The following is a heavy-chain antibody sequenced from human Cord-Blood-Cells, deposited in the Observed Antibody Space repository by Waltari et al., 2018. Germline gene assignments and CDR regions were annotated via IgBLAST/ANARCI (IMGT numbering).Heavy chain of an antibody. D-gene: IGHD2-2*01. Sequence: QVQLVQSGAEVKKPGSSVKVSCKASGGTFSSYAISWVRQAPGQGLEWMGGIIPISGTANYAKKFQGRVTITADESTSTGYMDVSSLRSEDTAVYYCARDGEIVVVPAADAFDIWGQGTMVTVSS. CDR3: ARDGEIVVVPAADAFDI. CDR1: GGTFSSYA. V-gene: IGHV1-69*01. J-gene: IGHJ3*02. CDR2: IIPISGTA.